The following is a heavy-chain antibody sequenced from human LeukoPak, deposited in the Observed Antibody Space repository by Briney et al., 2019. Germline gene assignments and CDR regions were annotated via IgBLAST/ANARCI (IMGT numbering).Heavy chain of an antibody. CDR1: GGSFSDYY. J-gene: IGHJ6*03. CDR2: INHRGSI. CDR3: AREGSAAAGPYYYYMDV. V-gene: IGHV4-34*01. D-gene: IGHD6-13*01. Sequence: PSETLSLTCAVYGGSFSDYYWSWIRQPPGKGLEWIGEINHRGSINYNPSLKSRVTISMDTSKNQFSLKLSSVTAADTAVYYCAREGSAAAGPYYYYMDVWGKGTTVTVSS.